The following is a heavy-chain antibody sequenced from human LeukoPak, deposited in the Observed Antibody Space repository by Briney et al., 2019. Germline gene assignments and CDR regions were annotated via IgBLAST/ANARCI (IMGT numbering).Heavy chain of an antibody. CDR3: ARDTRGYSYGPRSYYYMDV. D-gene: IGHD5-18*01. CDR2: IYHSGST. Sequence: KPSGTLSLTCAVSGGSISSSNWWSWVRQPPGKGLEWIGEIYHSGSTNYNPSLKSRVTIAVDKSKNQFSLKLSSVTAADTAVYYCARDTRGYSYGPRSYYYMDVWGKGTTVTISS. J-gene: IGHJ6*03. CDR1: GGSISSSNW. V-gene: IGHV4-4*02.